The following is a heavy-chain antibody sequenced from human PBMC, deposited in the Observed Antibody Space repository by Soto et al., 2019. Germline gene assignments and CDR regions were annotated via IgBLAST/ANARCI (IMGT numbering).Heavy chain of an antibody. D-gene: IGHD2-2*01. V-gene: IGHV3-30*18. CDR2: ISYDGGNK. CDR1: GFTFSSYG. J-gene: IGHJ6*02. CDR3: AKDTGYCSSTSCYTGYYYYGMDV. Sequence: PGGSLRLSCAASGFTFSSYGMHWVRQAPGKGLEWVAVISYDGGNKYYADSVKGRFTISRDNSKNTLYLQMNSLRAEDTAVYYCAKDTGYCSSTSCYTGYYYYGMDVWGQGTTVTVSS.